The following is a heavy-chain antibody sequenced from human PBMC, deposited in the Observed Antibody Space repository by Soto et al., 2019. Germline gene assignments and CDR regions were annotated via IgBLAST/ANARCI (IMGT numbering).Heavy chain of an antibody. CDR3: ARGSSGSY. CDR1: GGSISSYY. J-gene: IGHJ4*02. Sequence: QVQLQESGPGLVKPSETLSLTCTVSGGSISSYYWSWIRQPPGKGLEWIGYIYYSGSTNYNPSLKSRVTISVDTSKNQFSLKLNSVTAADTAVYYCARGSSGSYWGQGTLVTVSS. V-gene: IGHV4-59*01. D-gene: IGHD3-10*01. CDR2: IYYSGST.